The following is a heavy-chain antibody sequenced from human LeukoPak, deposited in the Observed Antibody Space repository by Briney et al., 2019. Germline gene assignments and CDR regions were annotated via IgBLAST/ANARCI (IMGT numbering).Heavy chain of an antibody. CDR1: GFTFSSYA. V-gene: IGHV3-23*01. D-gene: IGHD3-22*01. Sequence: GGSLRLSCAASGFTFSSYAMSWVRQAPGKGLEWVSAISGSGGSTYYADSVKGRFTISRDNSKNTLYLQMNSLRAEDTAVYYCAKDPAGKYYYDSSGYDYWGQGTLVTVSS. CDR2: ISGSGGST. CDR3: AKDPAGKYYYDSSGYDY. J-gene: IGHJ4*02.